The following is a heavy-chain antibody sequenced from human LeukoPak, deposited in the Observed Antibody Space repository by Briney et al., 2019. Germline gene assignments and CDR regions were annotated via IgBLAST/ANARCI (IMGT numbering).Heavy chain of an antibody. Sequence: SVKVSCKASGYTFTGYYMHWVRQAPGQGLEWMGGIIPIFGTANYAQKFQGRVTITTDESTSTAYMELSSLRSEDTAVYYCARDIDGAPDWGQGTLVTVSS. V-gene: IGHV1-69*05. J-gene: IGHJ4*02. CDR2: IIPIFGTA. CDR1: GYTFTGYY. CDR3: ARDIDGAPD. D-gene: IGHD4-17*01.